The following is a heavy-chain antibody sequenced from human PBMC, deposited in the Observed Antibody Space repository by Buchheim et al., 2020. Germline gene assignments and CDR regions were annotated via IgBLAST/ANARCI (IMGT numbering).Heavy chain of an antibody. J-gene: IGHJ2*01. D-gene: IGHD2/OR15-2a*01. CDR2: IYDSGGT. V-gene: IGHV4-59*01. CDR3: AGNHRYYGTWYFGL. Sequence: QVQLQQSGPGLVKPSETLSLTCTVSGGSISSYYWSWTRQPPGKGLEWIGYIYDSGGTNYNPSLRSRVTMSLDTSKNHFSLKLSSVTAADTAVYFWAGNHRYYGTWYFGLLGRG. CDR1: GGSISSYY.